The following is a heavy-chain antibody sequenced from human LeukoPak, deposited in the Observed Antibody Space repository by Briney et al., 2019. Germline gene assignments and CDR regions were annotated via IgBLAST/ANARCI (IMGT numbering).Heavy chain of an antibody. V-gene: IGHV3-23*01. CDR2: ISGSGDYT. CDR1: GFTFNNYA. D-gene: IGHD3-22*01. CDR3: VKDRPNYYGTNGHYYTRNGDY. J-gene: IGHJ4*02. Sequence: GGSLRLSCAASGFTFNNYAMSWVRQAPGKGLEWVSSISGSGDYTFYADSVKGRFTISRDNSKDTLYLQMNSLRVEDTAIYYCVKDRPNYYGTNGHYYTRNGDYWGQGTLVTVSS.